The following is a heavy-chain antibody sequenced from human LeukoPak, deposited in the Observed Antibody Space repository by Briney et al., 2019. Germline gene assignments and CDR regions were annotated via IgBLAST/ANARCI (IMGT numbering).Heavy chain of an antibody. CDR3: ARELAYSSSSDWFDP. D-gene: IGHD6-6*01. Sequence: ASVKVSCKASGYTFTSYGISWVRQSPGQGLEWMGWISAYNGNTNYAQKLQGRVTMTTDTSTSTAYMELSRLRSDETAVYYCARELAYSSSSDWFDPWGQGTLVTVSS. V-gene: IGHV1-18*01. J-gene: IGHJ5*02. CDR1: GYTFTSYG. CDR2: ISAYNGNT.